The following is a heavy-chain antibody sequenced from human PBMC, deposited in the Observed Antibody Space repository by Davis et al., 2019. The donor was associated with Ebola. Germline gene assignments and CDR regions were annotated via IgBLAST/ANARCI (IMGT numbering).Heavy chain of an antibody. D-gene: IGHD2-2*01. CDR3: VRDGIVVVTAATKPNWFDP. Sequence: AASVKVSCKASGYTFTSYYMHWVRQAPGQGLEWMGIINPSGGSTSYAQRFQGRVTMTRDMSTSTVYMELSSLRSEGPAVYYSVRDGIVVVTAATKPNWFDPWGQGTLVTVSS. J-gene: IGHJ5*02. V-gene: IGHV1-46*01. CDR2: INPSGGST. CDR1: GYTFTSYY.